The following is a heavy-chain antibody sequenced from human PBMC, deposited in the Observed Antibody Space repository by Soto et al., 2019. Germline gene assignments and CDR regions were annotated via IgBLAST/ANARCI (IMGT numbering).Heavy chain of an antibody. CDR3: ARGPHRNDRGVVTAIRRAEYFQH. D-gene: IGHD2-21*02. J-gene: IGHJ1*01. CDR2: ISYDGSNK. Sequence: GGSLRLSCAASGFTFSSYAMHWVRQAPGKGLEWVAVISYDGSNKYYADSVKGRFTISRDNSKNTLYLQMNSLRAEDTAVYYCARGPHRNDRGVVTAIRRAEYFQHWGQGTLVTVSS. V-gene: IGHV3-30-3*01. CDR1: GFTFSSYA.